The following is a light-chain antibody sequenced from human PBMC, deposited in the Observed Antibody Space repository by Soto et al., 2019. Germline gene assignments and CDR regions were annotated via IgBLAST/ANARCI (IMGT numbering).Light chain of an antibody. CDR2: DVN. J-gene: IGLJ3*02. CDR1: SSDVGGYNY. V-gene: IGLV2-11*01. Sequence: QSVLTQPRSVSGSPGQSVTISCTGTSSDVGGYNYVSWYQQHPGKAPKLMIYDVNKRPSGVPDRFSGSKSGCTASLTISGLQAEDEADYYCCSYAATYTWVFGGGTKVTVL. CDR3: CSYAATYTWV.